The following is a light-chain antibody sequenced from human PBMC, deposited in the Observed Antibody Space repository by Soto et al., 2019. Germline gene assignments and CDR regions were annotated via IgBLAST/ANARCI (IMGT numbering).Light chain of an antibody. Sequence: EIVLTQSPGTLSLSPGVRATLSCRASQSVSSNYLAWYQQKPGQAPRLLIYDASSRATGIPDRFSGSGSGTYFTLTISRLEPEDFAVYYCQQYGSSPLFTFGPGTKVDI. CDR3: QQYGSSPLFT. V-gene: IGKV3-20*01. CDR2: DAS. J-gene: IGKJ3*01. CDR1: QSVSSNY.